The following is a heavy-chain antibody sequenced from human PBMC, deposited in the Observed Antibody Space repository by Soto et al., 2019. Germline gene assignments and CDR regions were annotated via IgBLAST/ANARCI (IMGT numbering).Heavy chain of an antibody. Sequence: GGSLRLSCAASGFTFSDYYMSWIRQAPGKGLEWVSYISSSGSTIYYADSVKGRFTISRDNAESSLYLQMNSLRAEDTAVYYCASEGLYSSSWLHYYYSGMDVWGQGTTVTVSS. CDR1: GFTFSDYY. CDR3: ASEGLYSSSWLHYYYSGMDV. CDR2: ISSSGSTI. J-gene: IGHJ6*02. D-gene: IGHD6-13*01. V-gene: IGHV3-11*01.